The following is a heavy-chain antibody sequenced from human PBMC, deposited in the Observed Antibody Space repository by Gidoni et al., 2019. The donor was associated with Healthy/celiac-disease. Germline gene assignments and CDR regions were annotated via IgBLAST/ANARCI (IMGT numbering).Heavy chain of an antibody. V-gene: IGHV4-30-2*01. Sequence: QLQLQESGSGLVKPSQTLSLTCAVSGGSISSGGYSWSWIRQPPGKGLEWIGYIYHSGSTYYNPSLKSRVTISVDRSKNQFSLKLSSVTAADTAVYYCARGGIDPVVPAAPYFDYWGQGTLVTVSS. CDR3: ARGGIDPVVPAAPYFDY. CDR2: IYHSGST. CDR1: GGSISSGGYS. J-gene: IGHJ4*02. D-gene: IGHD2-2*01.